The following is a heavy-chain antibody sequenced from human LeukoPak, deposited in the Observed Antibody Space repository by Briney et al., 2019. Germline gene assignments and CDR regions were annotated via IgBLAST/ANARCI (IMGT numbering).Heavy chain of an antibody. CDR2: ISAYNGNT. CDR3: ARVDTAMGLRRYHFDY. D-gene: IGHD5-18*01. J-gene: IGHJ4*02. V-gene: IGHV1-18*01. CDR1: GYTFTSYG. Sequence: GASVKVSCKASGYTFTSYGISWVRQAPGQGLEWMGWISAYNGNTNYAQKLQGRVTMTTDTSTSTAYMELRSLRSDDTAVYYCARVDTAMGLRRYHFDYWGQGTLVTVSS.